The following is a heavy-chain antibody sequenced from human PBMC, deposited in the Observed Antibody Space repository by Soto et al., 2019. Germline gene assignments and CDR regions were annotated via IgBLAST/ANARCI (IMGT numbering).Heavy chain of an antibody. Sequence: QVQLVQSGAEVKKPGSSVKVSCKASGGTFSSYAISWVRQAPGQGLEWMGGIIPIFGTANYAQKFQGRVTITADESTSTAYMELSSPRSEDTAVYYCASRGNYYDSSGYWEYFQHWGQGTLITVSS. J-gene: IGHJ1*01. CDR1: GGTFSSYA. V-gene: IGHV1-69*01. CDR2: IIPIFGTA. D-gene: IGHD3-22*01. CDR3: ASRGNYYDSSGYWEYFQH.